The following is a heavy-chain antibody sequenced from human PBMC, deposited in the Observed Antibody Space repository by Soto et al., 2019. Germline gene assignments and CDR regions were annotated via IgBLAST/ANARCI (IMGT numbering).Heavy chain of an antibody. CDR1: GFTFSRFS. J-gene: IGHJ6*04. CDR3: ARDWKRMGSLRSYGMDV. CDR2: ISYDGSNT. D-gene: IGHD1-1*01. V-gene: IGHV3-30-3*01. Sequence: GGSLRLSWLASGFTFSRFSMHWVRQAPGKGLAWVAVISYDGSNTHYAESVKGRFNISRDNSKNTLYLQMNSLRAEDTAVYYCARDWKRMGSLRSYGMDVWGKGTTVTVSS.